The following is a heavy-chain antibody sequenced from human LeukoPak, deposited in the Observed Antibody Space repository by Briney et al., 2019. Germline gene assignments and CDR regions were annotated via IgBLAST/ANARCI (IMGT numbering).Heavy chain of an antibody. J-gene: IGHJ4*02. Sequence: GGSLRLSCAASGFTFSSYWMHWVRQAPGKGLVWVSRIDTDGKNTAYAGSVKGRFTISRDNAKNTLFLQMSSLRVEDTAIYCCTRGVTTFDYWGQGTLVSVSS. CDR1: GFTFSSYW. CDR2: IDTDGKNT. D-gene: IGHD3-10*01. CDR3: TRGVTTFDY. V-gene: IGHV3-74*03.